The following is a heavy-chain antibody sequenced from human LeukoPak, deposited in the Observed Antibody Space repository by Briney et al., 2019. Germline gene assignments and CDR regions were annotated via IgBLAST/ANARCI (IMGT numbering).Heavy chain of an antibody. CDR3: ATGNRYCSSTSCSPDCFDY. V-gene: IGHV7-4-1*02. CDR1: GYTFTSYA. CDR2: INTNTGNP. D-gene: IGHD2-2*01. Sequence: ASVKVSCKASGYTFTSYAMNWVRQAPGQGLEWMGWINTNTGNPTYAQGFTGRFVFSLDTSVSTAYLQISSLKAEDTAVYYCATGNRYCSSTSCSPDCFDYWGQGTLVTVSS. J-gene: IGHJ4*02.